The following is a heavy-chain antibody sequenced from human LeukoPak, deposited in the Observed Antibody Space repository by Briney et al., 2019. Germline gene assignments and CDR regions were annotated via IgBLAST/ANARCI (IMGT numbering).Heavy chain of an antibody. J-gene: IGHJ6*03. D-gene: IGHD6-13*01. V-gene: IGHV1-18*01. CDR1: GYTFTSYG. Sequence: GASVKVSCKASGYTFTSYGISWVRQAPGQGLEWVGWISAYNGNTNYAQKLQGRVTMTTDTSTSTAYMELRSLRSDDTAVYYCARYSSSYIPFYYYYMDVWGKGTTVTVSS. CDR3: ARYSSSYIPFYYYYMDV. CDR2: ISAYNGNT.